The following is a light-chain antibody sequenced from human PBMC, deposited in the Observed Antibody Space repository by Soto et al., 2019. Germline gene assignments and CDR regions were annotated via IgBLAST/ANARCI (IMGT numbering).Light chain of an antibody. Sequence: EIVMTQSPATLSVSPGERATLSCRASQSISSNLAWYQQKPGQAPRLLIFRTSSRATGIPAGFSGSGSGTDFNLTIRSLQSEDFAGYYCQHYNNWPPDTFGQGTKVEIK. J-gene: IGKJ4*01. CDR2: RTS. CDR3: QHYNNWPPDT. V-gene: IGKV3-15*01. CDR1: QSISSN.